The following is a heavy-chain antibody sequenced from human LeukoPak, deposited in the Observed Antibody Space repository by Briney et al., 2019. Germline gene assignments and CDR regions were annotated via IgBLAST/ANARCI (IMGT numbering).Heavy chain of an antibody. CDR2: FDPEDGET. CDR1: GYTLTELS. V-gene: IGHV1-24*01. Sequence: GASAKVSCKVSGYTLTELSMHWVRQAPGKGLEWMGGFDPEDGETIYAQKFQGRVTMTEDTSTDTAYMELSSLRSEDTAVYYCATDSSGWYAFDYWGQGTLATVSS. J-gene: IGHJ4*02. D-gene: IGHD6-19*01. CDR3: ATDSSGWYAFDY.